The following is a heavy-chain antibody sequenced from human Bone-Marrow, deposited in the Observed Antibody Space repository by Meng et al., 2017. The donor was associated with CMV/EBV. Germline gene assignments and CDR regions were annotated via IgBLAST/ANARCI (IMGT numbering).Heavy chain of an antibody. V-gene: IGHV1-69*05. Sequence: SVKVSCKASGGTFSSYAISWVRQAPGQGLEWMGGIIPIFGTANYAQKFQGRVTITTDESTSTAYMELSGLRSEDTAVYYCARGDTSIAALWGQGTLVTVSS. D-gene: IGHD6-6*01. CDR1: GGTFSSYA. CDR3: ARGDTSIAAL. J-gene: IGHJ4*02. CDR2: IIPIFGTA.